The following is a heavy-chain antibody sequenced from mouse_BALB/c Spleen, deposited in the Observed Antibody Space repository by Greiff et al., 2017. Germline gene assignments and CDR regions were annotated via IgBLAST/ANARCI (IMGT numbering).Heavy chain of an antibody. D-gene: IGHD1-1*01. J-gene: IGHJ4*01. V-gene: IGHV5-12-2*01. CDR1: GFTFSSYT. Sequence: EVHLVESGGGLVQPGGSLKLSCAASGFTFSSYTMSWVRQTPEKRLEWVAYISNGGGSTYYPDTVKGRFTISRDNAKNTLYLQMSSLKSEDTAMYYCARQDYYGSRRAMDYWGQGTSVTVSS. CDR3: ARQDYYGSRRAMDY. CDR2: ISNGGGST.